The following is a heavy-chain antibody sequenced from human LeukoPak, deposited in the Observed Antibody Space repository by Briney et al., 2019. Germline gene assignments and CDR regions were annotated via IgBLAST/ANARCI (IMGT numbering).Heavy chain of an antibody. CDR1: GYTFTSYD. CDR3: ARRSSSWYYFDY. V-gene: IGHV1-8*01. D-gene: IGHD6-13*01. CDR2: MNPNSGNT. Sequence: ASVKVSCKASGYTFTSYDINWVRQATGQGLEWMGWMNPNSGNTGYAQKFQGRVTMTRNTSISTAYMELSSLRSDDTAVYYCARRSSSWYYFDYWGQGTLVTVSS. J-gene: IGHJ4*02.